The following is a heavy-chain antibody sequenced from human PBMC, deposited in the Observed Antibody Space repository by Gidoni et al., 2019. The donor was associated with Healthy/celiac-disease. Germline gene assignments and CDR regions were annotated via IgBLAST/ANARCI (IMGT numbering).Heavy chain of an antibody. CDR3: ARSYCTNGVCYISYFDY. CDR1: GGPFSSYS. Sequence: QVPLVQSGAEVKNPGSSLKVSCKASGGPFSSYSISWVRQAPGQGLEWMGGIIPIFGTANYAQKFQGRVTITADESTNTAYMELSSLRSEDTAVYYCARSYCTNGVCYISYFDYWGQGTLVTVSS. J-gene: IGHJ4*02. V-gene: IGHV1-69*01. CDR2: IIPIFGTA. D-gene: IGHD2-8*01.